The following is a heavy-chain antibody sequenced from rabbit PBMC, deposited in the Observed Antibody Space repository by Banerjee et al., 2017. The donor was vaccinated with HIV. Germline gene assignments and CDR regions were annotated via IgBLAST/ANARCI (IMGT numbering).Heavy chain of an antibody. V-gene: IGHV1S45*01. D-gene: IGHD4-1*01. Sequence: QEQLEESGGDLVKPEGSLTLTCTASGFSFSSSYWICWVRQAPGKGLELIACIDAGSSGSSYYASWATGRFPISKTSSTTVTLQMTSLTAADTATYFCARDLAGVIGWNFDLWGPGTLVTVS. J-gene: IGHJ4*01. CDR3: ARDLAGVIGWNFDL. CDR1: GFSFSSSYW. CDR2: IDAGSSGSS.